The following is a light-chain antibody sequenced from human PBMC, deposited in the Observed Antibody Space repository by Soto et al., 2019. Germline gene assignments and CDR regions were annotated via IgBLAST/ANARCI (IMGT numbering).Light chain of an antibody. Sequence: ETVLTQSPGTRSLSPGERATLSCRASHSVSSSYLAWYQQQPGQAPSLLIYGASSTATGIPARFSGSGSWTDFTITSRRQEDEDFAVYSCQQDGRSLITFGQGTRLEIK. J-gene: IGKJ5*01. CDR1: HSVSSSY. CDR2: GAS. V-gene: IGKV3-20*01. CDR3: QQDGRSLIT.